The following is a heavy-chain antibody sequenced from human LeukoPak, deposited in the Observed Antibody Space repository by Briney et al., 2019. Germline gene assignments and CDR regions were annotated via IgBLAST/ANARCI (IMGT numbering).Heavy chain of an antibody. CDR1: GFTFSSYA. D-gene: IGHD3/OR15-3a*01. CDR3: AKSRTYYYSAMDV. V-gene: IGHV3-23*01. Sequence: GGSLRLSCAASGFTFSSYAMSWVRQAPGKGLEWASAISGSGGSTYYADSVKGRFTISRDNSKNTLYLQMNTLRAEDTAVYYCAKSRTYYYSAMDVWGQGTAVTVSS. J-gene: IGHJ6*02. CDR2: ISGSGGST.